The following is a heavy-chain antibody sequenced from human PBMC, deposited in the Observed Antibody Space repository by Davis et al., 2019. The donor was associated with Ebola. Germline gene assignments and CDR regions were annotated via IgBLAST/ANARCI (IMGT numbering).Heavy chain of an antibody. Sequence: GESLKISYAASGFSFSSYWMSWVRQAPGKGLEWVTNIKQDGSEKYYVDAVKGRFTISRDNAKNSLFLQMNSLRAEDTAVYYCARGPSTGNSFSHWGQGTLVTVSS. CDR1: GFSFSSYW. CDR3: ARGPSTGNSFSH. J-gene: IGHJ4*02. D-gene: IGHD4-23*01. V-gene: IGHV3-7*01. CDR2: IKQDGSEK.